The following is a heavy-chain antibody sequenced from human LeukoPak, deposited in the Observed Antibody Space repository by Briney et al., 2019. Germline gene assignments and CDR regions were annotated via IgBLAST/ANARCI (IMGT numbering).Heavy chain of an antibody. CDR3: AKEAFSTTVRGVNYCYGMDF. D-gene: IGHD3-10*01. J-gene: IGHJ6*02. Sequence: PAGSLSLSCAASGFTFSSYAMSWVRQAPGKGLEWVSCICGSGGSTYNAETVKCRFTISRENSKNALYLQMNSLRDEATAVFDCAKEAFSTTVRGVNYCYGMDFWVQGTTVGVSS. V-gene: IGHV3-23*01. CDR2: ICGSGGST. CDR1: GFTFSSYA.